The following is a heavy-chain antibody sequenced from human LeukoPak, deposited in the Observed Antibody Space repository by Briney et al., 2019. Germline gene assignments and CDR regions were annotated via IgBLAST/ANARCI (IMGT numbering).Heavy chain of an antibody. CDR1: GFTFRTYG. Sequence: EGSLRLSCEASGFTFRTYGMHWVRQAPGKGLEWVALMSYDGSNKDYTDSVKGRFTISRDNSKNTLYLQMNSLRTDDTAVYYCAKDLLRATGNGGYYMDVWGKGTTVTVSS. J-gene: IGHJ6*03. D-gene: IGHD5-12*01. CDR2: MSYDGSNK. CDR3: AKDLLRATGNGGYYMDV. V-gene: IGHV3-30*18.